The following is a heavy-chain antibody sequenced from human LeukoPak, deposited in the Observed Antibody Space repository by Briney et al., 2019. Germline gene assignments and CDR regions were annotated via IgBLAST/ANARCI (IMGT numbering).Heavy chain of an antibody. D-gene: IGHD3-16*01. CDR1: GYTFTSYG. Sequence: ASVKVSCKASGYTFTSYGISWVRQAPGQGLEWMGRINPSTGGTDFAQKFQGKVPMTRDTSISTAYMELSRLGSDDTAVYYCATLGEDKTDTPFDYWGQGTLVTVSS. V-gene: IGHV1-2*06. CDR3: ATLGEDKTDTPFDY. CDR2: INPSTGGT. J-gene: IGHJ4*02.